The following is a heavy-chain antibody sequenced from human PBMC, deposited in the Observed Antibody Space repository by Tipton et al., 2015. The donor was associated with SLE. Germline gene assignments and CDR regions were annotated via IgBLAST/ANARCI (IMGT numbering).Heavy chain of an antibody. D-gene: IGHD6-19*01. CDR1: GGSISSYY. CDR2: IYNSGST. V-gene: IGHV4-59*08. J-gene: IGHJ5*02. Sequence: LRLSCTVSGGSISSYYWSWIRQPPVKGLEWIGYIYNSGSTNYNPSLKSRVTISVDTSKNQFSLKLSSETAADTAVYCCARQVGGIAVAAHNWFDPCGQRTLVTVSS. CDR3: ARQVGGIAVAAHNWFDP.